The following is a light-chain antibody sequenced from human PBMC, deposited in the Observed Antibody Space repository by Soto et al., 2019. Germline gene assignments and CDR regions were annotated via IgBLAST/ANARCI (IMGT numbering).Light chain of an antibody. Sequence: EIVLTQSPGTLSLSPGERATLSCRASQSVSSSYLAWYQQKPGQARRLLIYGASSRATGIPARFSGSGSGTEFNLTISSLQSEDFAVYFCQQYDDWLRLTFGGGTKVDIK. CDR2: GAS. J-gene: IGKJ4*01. CDR1: QSVSSSY. CDR3: QQYDDWLRLT. V-gene: IGKV3-20*01.